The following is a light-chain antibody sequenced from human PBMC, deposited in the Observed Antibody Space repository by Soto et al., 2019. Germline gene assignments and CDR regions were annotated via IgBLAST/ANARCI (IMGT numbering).Light chain of an antibody. Sequence: DTVMTQSPLSLHVTPGEPASISCRSSQSLLHSNGYNYLDWYLQRPGQSPQLLIYLASFRASGVPDRFSGSGSGTDFTLKISRVEAADVGVYYCMQALQTPSFGGGTKVEIK. CDR1: QSLLHSNGYNY. J-gene: IGKJ4*01. V-gene: IGKV2-28*01. CDR3: MQALQTPS. CDR2: LAS.